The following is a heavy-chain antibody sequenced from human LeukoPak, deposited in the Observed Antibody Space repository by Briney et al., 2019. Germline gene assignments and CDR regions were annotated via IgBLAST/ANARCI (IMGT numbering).Heavy chain of an antibody. CDR1: GFTFSNHY. V-gene: IGHV3-72*01. J-gene: IGHJ4*02. CDR2: IRNKANSYIT. Sequence: GGSLRLSCAASGFTFSNHYMEWVRQAPGKGLEWVGRIRNKANSYITEYAMSVKGRFTISRDDSKNSLYLQMNSLKTEDTAVYYCTTGTWIQLWLADYWGQGTLVTVSS. CDR3: TTGTWIQLWLADY. D-gene: IGHD5-18*01.